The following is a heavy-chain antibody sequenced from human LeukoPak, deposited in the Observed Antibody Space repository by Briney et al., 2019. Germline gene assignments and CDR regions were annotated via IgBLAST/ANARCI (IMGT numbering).Heavy chain of an antibody. J-gene: IGHJ6*02. CDR1: GFNFSSYW. D-gene: IGHD3-22*01. Sequence: GGSLRLSCEASGFNFSSYWMHWVRQAPGKGLLWVSRINNDGSSTREADSVKGRITISRGNAKNTLYLQMNSLRAEDTAVYYCARSHYYETSGYFSYYYGLDVWGQGTTVTVSS. CDR3: ARSHYYETSGYFSYYYGLDV. V-gene: IGHV3-74*01. CDR2: INNDGSST.